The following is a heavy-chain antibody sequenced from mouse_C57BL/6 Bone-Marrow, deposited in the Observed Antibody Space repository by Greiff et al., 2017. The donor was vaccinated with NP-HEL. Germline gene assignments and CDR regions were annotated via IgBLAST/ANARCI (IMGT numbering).Heavy chain of an antibody. CDR3: ARPTVVAKDFDY. D-gene: IGHD1-1*01. CDR1: GYTFTDYY. Sequence: VQLQQSGPVLVKPGASVKMSCKASGYTFTDYYMNWVKQSHGKSLEWIGVINPYNGGTSYNQKFKGKATLTVDKSSSTAYMELNSLTSEDSAVYYCARPTVVAKDFDYWGQGTTLTVSS. J-gene: IGHJ2*01. V-gene: IGHV1-19*01. CDR2: INPYNGGT.